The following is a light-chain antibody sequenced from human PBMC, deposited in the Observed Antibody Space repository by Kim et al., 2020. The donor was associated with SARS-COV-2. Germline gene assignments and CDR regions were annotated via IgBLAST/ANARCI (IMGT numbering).Light chain of an antibody. CDR1: QTITNW. V-gene: IGKV1-5*03. CDR3: QQYNRYPYT. CDR2: KAS. Sequence: SASVRDRVTITCRASQTITNWMAWYQQKVGEAPKLLIYKASTLERGVPSRFSGSGSGTEFTLTISSLQPDEFATYYCQQYNRYPYTFGQGTKLEI. J-gene: IGKJ2*01.